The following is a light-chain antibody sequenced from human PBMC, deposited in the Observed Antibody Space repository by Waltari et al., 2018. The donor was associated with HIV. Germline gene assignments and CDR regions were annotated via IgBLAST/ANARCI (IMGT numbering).Light chain of an antibody. V-gene: IGLV2-18*02. Sequence: QSTLTQPPSVSGSLGQSVTIACSGTSSDIGSYNRVSWYQQPPGTAPKLIIYEVPNRPSGVAFRFSGSKAGNTASLTISGLQAEDEADYYCSSYTTSSTWVFGGGTQLTVL. J-gene: IGLJ3*02. CDR2: EVP. CDR3: SSYTTSSTWV. CDR1: SSDIGSYNR.